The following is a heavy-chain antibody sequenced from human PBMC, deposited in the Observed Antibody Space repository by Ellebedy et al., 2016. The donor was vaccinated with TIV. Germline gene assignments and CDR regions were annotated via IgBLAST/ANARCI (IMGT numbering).Heavy chain of an antibody. CDR1: GGSFSGYY. Sequence: SETLSLTCAVYGGSFSGYYWSWIRQPPGKGLEWIGEINHSGSTNYNPSLKSRVTISVDTSKSQFSLKLSSVTAADTAVYYCARGGSGPGSGSPQFDYWGQGTLVTVSS. CDR2: INHSGST. CDR3: ARGGSGPGSGSPQFDY. D-gene: IGHD3-10*01. J-gene: IGHJ4*02. V-gene: IGHV4-34*01.